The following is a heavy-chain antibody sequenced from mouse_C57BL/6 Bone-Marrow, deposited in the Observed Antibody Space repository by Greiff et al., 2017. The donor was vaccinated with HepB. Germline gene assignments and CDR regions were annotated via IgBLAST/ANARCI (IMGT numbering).Heavy chain of an antibody. CDR1: GFTFSSYG. CDR2: ISSGGSYT. V-gene: IGHV5-6*01. Sequence: EVQLQESGGDLVKPGGSLKLSCAASGFTFSSYGMSWVRQTPDKRLEWVATISSGGSYTYYPDSVKGRFTISRDNAKKTLYLQMSSLKSEDTAMYYCARQDPYYFDCWGQGATLTVSS. CDR3: ARQDPYYFDC. J-gene: IGHJ2*01.